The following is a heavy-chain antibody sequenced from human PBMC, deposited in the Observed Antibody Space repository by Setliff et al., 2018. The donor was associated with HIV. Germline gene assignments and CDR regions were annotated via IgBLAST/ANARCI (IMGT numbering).Heavy chain of an antibody. D-gene: IGHD6-25*01. CDR3: ARARAITIIGYNFDS. Sequence: SETLSLTCDVSGDSIEGVGFSWSWLRQPAGKTLEWIGRVQSNGDTNYNPSLKSRVTISRDTSRNRFSLKLASLSAADTAVYYCARARAITIIGYNFDSWGQGTLVAVSS. CDR1: GDSIEGVGFS. V-gene: IGHV4-61*02. J-gene: IGHJ4*02. CDR2: VQSNGDT.